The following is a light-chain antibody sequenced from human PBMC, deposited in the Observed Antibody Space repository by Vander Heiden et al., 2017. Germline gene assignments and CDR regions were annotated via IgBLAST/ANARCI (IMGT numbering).Light chain of an antibody. J-gene: IGLJ2*01. CDR3: GTWDTSLSVVV. Sequence: QPVLTQPPSGPPAPGQKVTISCSGSSSNIGSTYVSWYQQLPGTAPKLLIYDNNKRPSGIPDRFSGSKSGTSATLGITGVQTGDEADYYCGTWDTSLSVVVFGGGTKLTVL. V-gene: IGLV1-51*01. CDR1: SSNIGSTY. CDR2: DNN.